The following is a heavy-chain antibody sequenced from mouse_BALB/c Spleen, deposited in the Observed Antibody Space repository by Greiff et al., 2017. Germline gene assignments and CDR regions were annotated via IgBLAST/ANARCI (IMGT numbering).Heavy chain of an antibody. Sequence: VHVKQSGPELVKPGASVKMSCKASGYTFTSYVMHWVKQKPGQGLEWIGYINPYNDGTKYNEKFKGKATLTSDKSSSTAYMELSSLTSEDSAVYYCARRYYGSSSYYFDYWGQGTTLTVSS. CDR1: GYTFTSYV. V-gene: IGHV1-14*01. J-gene: IGHJ2*01. D-gene: IGHD1-1*01. CDR2: INPYNDGT. CDR3: ARRYYGSSSYYFDY.